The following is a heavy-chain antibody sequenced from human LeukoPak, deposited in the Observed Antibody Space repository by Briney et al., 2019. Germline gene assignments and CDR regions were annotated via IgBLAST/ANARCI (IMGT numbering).Heavy chain of an antibody. V-gene: IGHV3-30-3*02. D-gene: IGHD3-10*01. CDR3: AKDASPFGELWFFDY. Sequence: GGSLRLSCAASGFTFSDYAMHWVRQAPGKGLEWVGVISYDGRNKNYADSVKGRFTISRDNSKNMLHLQVNSLRAEDTAVYYCAKDASPFGELWFFDYWGQGTLVTVSS. CDR1: GFTFSDYA. CDR2: ISYDGRNK. J-gene: IGHJ4*02.